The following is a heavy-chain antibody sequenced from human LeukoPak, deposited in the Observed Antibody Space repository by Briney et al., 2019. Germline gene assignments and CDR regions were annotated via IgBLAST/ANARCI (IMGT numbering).Heavy chain of an antibody. CDR1: GGSISSSSYY. D-gene: IGHD2-2*01. V-gene: IGHV4-39*01. J-gene: IGHJ5*02. CDR2: IYYSGSI. CDR3: ARHHAGLYCSSTSCLNWFDP. Sequence: MPSETLSLTCTVSGGSISSSSYYWGWIRQPPGKGLEWIGSIYYSGSIYYNPSLKSRVTISVDTSKNQFSLKLSSVTAEDTAVYYCARHHAGLYCSSTSCLNWFDPWGQGTLVTVSS.